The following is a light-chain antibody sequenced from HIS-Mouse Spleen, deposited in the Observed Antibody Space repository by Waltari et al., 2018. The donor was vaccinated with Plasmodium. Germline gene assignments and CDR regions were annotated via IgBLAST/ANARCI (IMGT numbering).Light chain of an antibody. CDR3: QQSYSTPGT. Sequence: IRMTQSPSSFSASTGDRVTITCRASQSISSYLNWYQQKPGKAPKLLIYAASSLQSGVPSRFSGSGSGTDFTLTISSLQPEDFATYYCQQSYSTPGTFGGGTKVEIK. J-gene: IGKJ4*01. V-gene: IGKV1-39*01. CDR2: AAS. CDR1: QSISSY.